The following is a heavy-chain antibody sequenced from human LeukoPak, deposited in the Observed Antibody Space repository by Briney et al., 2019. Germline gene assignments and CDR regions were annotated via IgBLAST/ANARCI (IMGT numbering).Heavy chain of an antibody. J-gene: IGHJ4*02. V-gene: IGHV3-15*01. CDR2: IKSKTDGGTT. D-gene: IGHD2-15*01. CDR3: TTLSTYCSGGSCFLNDY. CDR1: GFTFSNAW. Sequence: GGSLRLSCAASGFTFSNAWMSWVRQAPGKGLEWVGRIKSKTDGGTTDYAAPVKGRFTISRDDSKNTLYLQMNSLKTEDTAVYYCTTLSTYCSGGSCFLNDYWGQGTLVTVSS.